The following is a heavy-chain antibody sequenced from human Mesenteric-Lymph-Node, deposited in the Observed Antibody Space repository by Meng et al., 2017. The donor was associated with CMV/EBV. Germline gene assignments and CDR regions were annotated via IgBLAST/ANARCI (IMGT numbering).Heavy chain of an antibody. D-gene: IGHD6-13*01. CDR1: GGSISSSNYY. Sequence: GSLRLSCTVSGGSISSSNYYWGWIRQPPGKGLEWIGIIYYTGSTYYNPSLESRVSIPVDTSKNQFSLKLSSVTAADTAVYYCARDSIAAAYGMDVWGQGTTVTVSS. V-gene: IGHV4-39*07. CDR3: ARDSIAAAYGMDV. CDR2: IYYTGST. J-gene: IGHJ6*02.